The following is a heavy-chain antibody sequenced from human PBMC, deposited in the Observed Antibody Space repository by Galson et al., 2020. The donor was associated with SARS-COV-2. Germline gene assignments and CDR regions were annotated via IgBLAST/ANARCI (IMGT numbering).Heavy chain of an antibody. V-gene: IGHV2-70*11. CDR1: GFSLSSRGMC. Sequence: ESGPTLEKPTQTLTLTCTFSGFSLSSRGMCVSCIRQPPGKALEWLARIDWDDNKYYNTSLKTRLTISKDTFKNQVVLTMTNMDPADTATYYCARIVSRVVADRVLRGVLDVWGQGTMVTVFS. J-gene: IGHJ3*01. CDR3: ARIVSRVVADRVLRGVLDV. D-gene: IGHD3-22*01. CDR2: IDWDDNK.